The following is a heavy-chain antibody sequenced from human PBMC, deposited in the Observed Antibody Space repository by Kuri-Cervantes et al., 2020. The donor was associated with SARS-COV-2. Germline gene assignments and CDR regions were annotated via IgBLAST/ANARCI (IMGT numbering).Heavy chain of an antibody. J-gene: IGHJ4*02. CDR2: IGVGGTPI. CDR3: VIGAGGNS. CDR1: GFSFSTYS. Sequence: GESLKISCAGSGFSFSTYSMNWVRQAPGKGLEWTSYIGVGGTPIYYADSVRGRFIISRDNARNSAYLQMSSLRDEDTAIYYCVIGAGGNSWGQGTLVTVSS. V-gene: IGHV3-48*02. D-gene: IGHD3-16*01.